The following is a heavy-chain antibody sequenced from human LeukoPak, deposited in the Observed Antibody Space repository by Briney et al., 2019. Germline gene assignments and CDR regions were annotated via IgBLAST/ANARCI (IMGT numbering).Heavy chain of an antibody. CDR1: GYTFTGYY. CDR2: INPNSGGT. J-gene: IGHJ5*02. CDR3: AREGKSTHDFWSGNSRPPPKPERTKNWFDP. D-gene: IGHD3-3*01. Sequence: ASVKVSCKASGYTFTGYYMHWVRQAPGQGLEWMGWINPNSGGTNYAQKFQGRVTMTRDTSISTAYMELSRLRSDDTAVYYCAREGKSTHDFWSGNSRPPPKPERTKNWFDPWGQGTLVTVSS. V-gene: IGHV1-2*02.